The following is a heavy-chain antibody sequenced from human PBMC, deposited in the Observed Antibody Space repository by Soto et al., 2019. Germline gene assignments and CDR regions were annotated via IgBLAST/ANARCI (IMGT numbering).Heavy chain of an antibody. CDR2: IRHTTSAT. CDR1: QFPFDVYP. Sequence: GGSLRLSCVASQFPFDVYPMHWVRQAPGKGLEWVSYIRHTTSATFYADAVKGRFTISRDNRKNSLFLQMNSLRDDDTGVYFCARDRGSSGMFELDVWGPGTLVTVSS. J-gene: IGHJ3*01. CDR3: ARDRGSSGMFELDV. V-gene: IGHV3-48*02. D-gene: IGHD6-19*01.